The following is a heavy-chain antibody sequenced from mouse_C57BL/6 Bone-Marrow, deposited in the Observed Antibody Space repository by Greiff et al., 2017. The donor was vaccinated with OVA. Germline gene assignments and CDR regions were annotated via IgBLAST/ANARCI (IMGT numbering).Heavy chain of an antibody. Sequence: VQLQQSGAELVKPGASVTLSCKASGYTFTEYTIHWVKQRSGQGLEWIGWFYPGSGSIKYNEKFKDKATLTADKSSSTVYMELSRLTSEDSAVYFCARHGFITTVVATKYWYFDVWGTGTTVTVSS. J-gene: IGHJ1*03. CDR3: ARHGFITTVVATKYWYFDV. CDR2: FYPGSGSI. V-gene: IGHV1-62-2*01. CDR1: GYTFTEYT. D-gene: IGHD1-1*01.